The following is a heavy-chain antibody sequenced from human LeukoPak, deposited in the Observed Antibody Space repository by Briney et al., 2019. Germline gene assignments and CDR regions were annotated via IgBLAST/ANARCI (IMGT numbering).Heavy chain of an antibody. V-gene: IGHV1-8*03. J-gene: IGHJ4*02. CDR2: MNPNSGNT. D-gene: IGHD3-10*01. CDR3: ARDGDYYGSGNFDY. Sequence: ASVKVSCKTSGYTFTNYDINWVRQATGQGLEWMGWMNPNSGNTGYAQKFQGRVTITRDTSISTAYMELSSLRSEDTAVYYCARDGDYYGSGNFDYWGQRTLVTVSS. CDR1: GYTFTNYD.